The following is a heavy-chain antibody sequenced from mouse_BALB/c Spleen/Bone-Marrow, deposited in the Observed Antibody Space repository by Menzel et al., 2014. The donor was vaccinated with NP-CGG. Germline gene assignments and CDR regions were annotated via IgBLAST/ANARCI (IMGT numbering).Heavy chain of an antibody. CDR1: GYAFSSSW. Sequence: QVQLQQSGPELVKPGASVKISCKASGYAFSSSWMNWVKQRPGQGLEWIGRIYPGDGDTNYNGKFKGKATLTADKSSSTAYMQLSSLTSVDSAVYFCARDGHGKRNYFDYWGQGTTLTVSS. CDR3: ARDGHGKRNYFDY. CDR2: IYPGDGDT. D-gene: IGHD2-1*01. J-gene: IGHJ2*01. V-gene: IGHV1-82*01.